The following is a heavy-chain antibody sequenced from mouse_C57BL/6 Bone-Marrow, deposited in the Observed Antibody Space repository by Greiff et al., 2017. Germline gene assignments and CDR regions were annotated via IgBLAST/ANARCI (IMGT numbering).Heavy chain of an antibody. CDR3: ARGDTTVEGDY. Sequence: EVQLQQSGPGLVKPSQSLSLTCSVTGYSITSGYYWNWLRQFPGNKLEWMGYISYDGSNNYNPSLKNRISITRDTSKNQFFLKLNSVTTEDTATYYCARGDTTVEGDYWGQGTTLTVSS. J-gene: IGHJ2*01. CDR1: GYSITSGYY. V-gene: IGHV3-6*01. CDR2: ISYDGSN. D-gene: IGHD1-1*01.